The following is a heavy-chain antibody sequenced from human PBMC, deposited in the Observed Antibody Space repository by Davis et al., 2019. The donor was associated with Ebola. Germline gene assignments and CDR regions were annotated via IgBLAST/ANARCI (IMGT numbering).Heavy chain of an antibody. J-gene: IGHJ6*04. CDR2: ISYNGSNK. V-gene: IGHV3-30*04. D-gene: IGHD4-17*01. CDR1: GFTFSSYA. Sequence: GESLKISCAASGFTFSSYAMRWVRQAPGKGLEWVAVISYNGSNKYYADSVKGRFTIPRDNSKNTLYLQMNSLRAEDTAVYYCARDGTTLTSVYYYYGMDVWGKGTTVTVSS. CDR3: ARDGTTLTSVYYYYGMDV.